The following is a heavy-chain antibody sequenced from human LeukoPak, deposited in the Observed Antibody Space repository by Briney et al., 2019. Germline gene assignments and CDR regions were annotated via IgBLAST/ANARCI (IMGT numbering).Heavy chain of an antibody. V-gene: IGHV4-59*01. D-gene: IGHD5-12*01. Sequence: SETLSLTCTVSGGSISSYYWSWIRQPPGKGLEWIGYIYYSGSTNYNPSLKSRVTISIDTSKNQFSLKLSSVTAADTAVYYCARANRYDLYFDYWGQGTLVTVSS. CDR1: GGSISSYY. J-gene: IGHJ4*02. CDR3: ARANRYDLYFDY. CDR2: IYYSGST.